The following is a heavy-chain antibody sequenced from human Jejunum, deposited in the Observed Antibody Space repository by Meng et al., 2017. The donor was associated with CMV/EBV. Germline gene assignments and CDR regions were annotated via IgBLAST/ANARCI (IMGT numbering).Heavy chain of an antibody. Sequence: SGFTFSSFAMSWVRLAPGKGLEWVSIIYGGGSTKIYADSVKGRFTISRDDSKNMLYLQMDSLRVEDTALYFCAKDTVPDSRFNFDHWGRGTLVTVSS. V-gene: IGHV3-23*03. CDR3: AKDTVPDSRFNFDH. J-gene: IGHJ4*02. CDR2: IYGGGSTK. D-gene: IGHD2-21*02. CDR1: GFTFSSFA.